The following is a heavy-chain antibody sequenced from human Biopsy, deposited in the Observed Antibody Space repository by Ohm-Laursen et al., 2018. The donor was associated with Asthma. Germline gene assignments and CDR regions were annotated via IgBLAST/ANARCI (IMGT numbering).Heavy chain of an antibody. CDR2: IIPIFGTS. D-gene: IGHD7-27*01. CDR3: ARVQKSPGDRWFDP. V-gene: IGHV1-69*01. CDR1: GGTFSRYA. Sequence: SSVKVSCKASGGTFSRYAISWVRQAPGQGLEWMGGIIPIFGTSNYAQKFQGRVTFTADESTSSAYMELSRLTSDDTAVYYCARVQKSPGDRWFDPWGQGTLVTVSS. J-gene: IGHJ5*02.